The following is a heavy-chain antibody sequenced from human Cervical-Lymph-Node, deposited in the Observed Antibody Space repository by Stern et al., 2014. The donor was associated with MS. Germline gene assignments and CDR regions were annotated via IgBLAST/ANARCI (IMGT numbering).Heavy chain of an antibody. Sequence: VQLVESGGGLVQPGGSLRLSCAASGFTFDDYDMHWVRQTPGKGLGWGSGISWNSDTIGYADSVKGRFTISRDNAKNSLYLQMDSLRLEDTALYYCARRRGLLVVAATPPPGFRDAFDIWGQGTMVTVSS. CDR3: ARRRGLLVVAATPPPGFRDAFDI. V-gene: IGHV3-9*01. D-gene: IGHD2-15*01. CDR2: ISWNSDTI. CDR1: GFTFDDYD. J-gene: IGHJ3*02.